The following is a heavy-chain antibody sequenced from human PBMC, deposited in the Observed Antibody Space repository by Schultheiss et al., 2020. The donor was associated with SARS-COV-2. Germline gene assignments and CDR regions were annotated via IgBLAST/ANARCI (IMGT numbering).Heavy chain of an antibody. J-gene: IGHJ3*02. V-gene: IGHV4-30-2*01. CDR3: ARDRSGYSSGWNTDAFDI. CDR1: GGSISSGGYS. Sequence: SETLSLTCAVSGGSISSGGYSWSWIRQPPGKVLEWIGYIYHSGSTYYNPSLKSRVTISVDRSKNQFSLKLSSVTAADTAVYYCARDRSGYSSGWNTDAFDIWGQGTMVTVSS. D-gene: IGHD6-19*01. CDR2: IYHSGST.